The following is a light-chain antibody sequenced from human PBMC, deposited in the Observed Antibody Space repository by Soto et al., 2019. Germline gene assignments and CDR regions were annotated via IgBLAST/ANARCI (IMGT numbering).Light chain of an antibody. CDR2: GES. CDR1: QSISDT. CDR3: QQYNSWPLT. J-gene: IGKJ4*01. Sequence: EIVMTQSPATLSVSPGGRATLSCRASQSISDTLAWYQQKPGQAPRLIIYGESTRATGIPDRFSGSGSGTELTLTISRLQSEDFAVYYCQQYNSWPLTCGGGTKVDIK. V-gene: IGKV3-15*01.